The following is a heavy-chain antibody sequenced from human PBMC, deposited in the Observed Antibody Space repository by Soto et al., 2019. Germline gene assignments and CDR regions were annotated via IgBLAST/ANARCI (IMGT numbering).Heavy chain of an antibody. CDR3: ATMGTPATGLYYFDY. CDR2: ISYSGST. CDR1: GGSISSGNYY. D-gene: IGHD5-18*01. Sequence: SETLSLTSTVSGGSISSGNYYWSWIRQHPGKGLEWIGFISYSGSTYYSLSLKSRVTISVDTSKNQFSLNLSFVTAADTAVYYCATMGTPATGLYYFDYWGQGTLVTVS. V-gene: IGHV4-30-4*01. J-gene: IGHJ4*02.